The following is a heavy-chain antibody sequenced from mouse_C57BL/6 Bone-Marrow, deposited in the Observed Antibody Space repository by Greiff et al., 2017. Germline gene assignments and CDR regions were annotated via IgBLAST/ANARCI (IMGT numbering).Heavy chain of an antibody. Sequence: EVKLMESGGGLVQPGGSLKLSCAASGFTFSDYYMYWVRQTPEQRLEWVAYISTGGGSTYYPDTVKGRFTISRDNAKNTPYLQMSRLKSEDTAMYYYARNNYDGYSWYFDVWGTGTTVTVSS. D-gene: IGHD2-3*01. CDR1: GFTFSDYY. CDR2: ISTGGGST. J-gene: IGHJ1*03. CDR3: ARNNYDGYSWYFDV. V-gene: IGHV5-12*01.